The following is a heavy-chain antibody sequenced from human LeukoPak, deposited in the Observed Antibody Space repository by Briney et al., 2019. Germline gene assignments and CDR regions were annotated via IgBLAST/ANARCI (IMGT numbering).Heavy chain of an antibody. CDR3: AKDILRYFDGFDY. V-gene: IGHV3-9*01. CDR2: ISWNSGSI. D-gene: IGHD3-9*01. J-gene: IGHJ4*02. Sequence: GRSLRLSCAASGFTFDDYAMHWVRQAPGKGLEWVSGISWNSGSIGYADSVKGRFTISGDNAKNSLYLQMNSLRAEDTALYYCAKDILRYFDGFDYWGQGTLVTVSS. CDR1: GFTFDDYA.